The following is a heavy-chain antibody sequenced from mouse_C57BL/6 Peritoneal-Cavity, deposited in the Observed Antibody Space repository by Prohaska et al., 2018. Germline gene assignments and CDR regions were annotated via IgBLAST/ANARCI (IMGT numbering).Heavy chain of an antibody. V-gene: IGHV2-5*01. CDR3: AKESYYGSRPYWYLDV. CDR2: IWRGGST. D-gene: IGHD1-1*01. Sequence: QVQLKQSVPGLVQPSQSLSITCTVSGFSLTNYVVHWVRQSPGKGLEWLGVIWRGGSTDYNAAFMSRLSITKDNSKSQVFFKMNSLQADDTAIYYCAKESYYGSRPYWYLDVWGTGTTVTVSS. CDR1: GFSLTNYV. J-gene: IGHJ1*03.